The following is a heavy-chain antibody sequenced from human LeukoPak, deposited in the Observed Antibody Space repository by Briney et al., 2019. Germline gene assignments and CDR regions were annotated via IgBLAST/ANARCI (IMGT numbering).Heavy chain of an antibody. D-gene: IGHD6-13*01. Sequence: ASVKVSFKASGYTFTSYYMHWVRQAPGQGLEWMGIINPSGGSTSHAQKFQGRVTMTRDTSTSTVYMELSSLRSEDTAVYYCAREALTGIAAADDAFDIWGQGTMVTVSS. CDR2: INPSGGST. V-gene: IGHV1-46*01. CDR3: AREALTGIAAADDAFDI. CDR1: GYTFTSYY. J-gene: IGHJ3*02.